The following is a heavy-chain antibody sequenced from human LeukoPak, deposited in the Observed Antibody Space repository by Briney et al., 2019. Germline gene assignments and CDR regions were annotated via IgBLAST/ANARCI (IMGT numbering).Heavy chain of an antibody. CDR2: INHSGNT. CDR3: AREIIWGTYRRLYYFDT. Sequence: PSDTVSLICAVYGESFCGYYGNCLRESPEKAREGFGEINHSGNTRYNPSLRSRITMSVDTSRNHFSLKLSSVTAADTAVYFCAREIIWGTYRRLYYFDTWGQGTLVTVSS. CDR1: GESFCGYY. D-gene: IGHD3-16*02. V-gene: IGHV4-34*01. J-gene: IGHJ4*01.